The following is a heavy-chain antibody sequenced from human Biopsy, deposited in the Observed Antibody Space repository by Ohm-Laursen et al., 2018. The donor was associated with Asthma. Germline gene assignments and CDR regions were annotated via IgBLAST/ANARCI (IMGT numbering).Heavy chain of an antibody. CDR1: GGSFTHYF. D-gene: IGHD6-19*01. CDR3: VRGEEVAGTYFKD. CDR2: INYRGDT. J-gene: IGHJ1*01. Sequence: PSQTLSLTCTISGGSFTHYFWMWIRQPPGKGLEWIGEINYRGDTNYNPSLESRVSISVDTSTYHFSLRLNSVTAADTAAYYCVRGEEVAGTYFKDWDQGTLVTVSS. V-gene: IGHV4-34*01.